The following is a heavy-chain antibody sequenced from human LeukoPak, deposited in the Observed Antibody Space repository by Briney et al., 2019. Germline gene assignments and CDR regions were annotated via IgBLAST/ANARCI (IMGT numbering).Heavy chain of an antibody. CDR3: ARTMVRGAYNWFDP. Sequence: SETLSLTCAVSGGSISSGGYSWSWIRQPPGKGLEWIGYIYHSGSTYYNPSLKSRVTISVDRFKNQFSLKLSSVTAADTAVYYCARTMVRGAYNWFDPWGQGTLVTVSS. CDR2: IYHSGST. V-gene: IGHV4-30-2*01. CDR1: GGSISSGGYS. D-gene: IGHD3-10*01. J-gene: IGHJ5*02.